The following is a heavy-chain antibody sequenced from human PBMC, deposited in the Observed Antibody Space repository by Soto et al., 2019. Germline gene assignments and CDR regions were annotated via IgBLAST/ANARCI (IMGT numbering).Heavy chain of an antibody. CDR3: ARCYSYCSGGTCYSEDYYYYMDV. Sequence: ESGPTLVNPTQTLTLTCTFSGFSLSTSGVGVGWIRQPPGKALEWLALIYWDDDKRYSPSLKSRLTITKDTSKNQVVLTITNKKPVDTATYFCARCYSYCSGGTCYSEDYYYYMDVWGKGTTVTVSS. J-gene: IGHJ6*03. CDR2: IYWDDDK. CDR1: GFSLSTSGVG. D-gene: IGHD2-15*01. V-gene: IGHV2-5*02.